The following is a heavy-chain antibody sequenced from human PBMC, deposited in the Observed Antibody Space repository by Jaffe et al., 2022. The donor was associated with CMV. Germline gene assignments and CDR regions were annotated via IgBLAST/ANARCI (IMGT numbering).Heavy chain of an antibody. V-gene: IGHV3-49*05. J-gene: IGHJ4*02. D-gene: IGHD5-18*01. CDR2: IRSKAYGGTT. Sequence: EVQLVESGGGLVKPGRSLRLSCTASGFTFGDYAMSWFRQAPGKGLEWVGFIRSKAYGGTTEYAASVKGRFTISRDDSKSIAYLQMNSLKTEDTAVYYCTRDIYVDTAMVFDYWGQGTLVTVSS. CDR1: GFTFGDYA. CDR3: TRDIYVDTAMVFDY.